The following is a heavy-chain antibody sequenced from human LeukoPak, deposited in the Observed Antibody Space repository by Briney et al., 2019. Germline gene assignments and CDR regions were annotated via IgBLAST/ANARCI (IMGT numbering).Heavy chain of an antibody. CDR2: ISYDGSNK. Sequence: GGSLRLSCAASGFTFSSYGMHWVRQAPGKGLEWVAVISYDGSNKYYADSVKGRFTISRDNSKNTLYLQMNSLRAEDTAVYYCAKEREVYYDFWSGPLDYWGQGTLVTVSS. CDR3: AKEREVYYDFWSGPLDY. V-gene: IGHV3-30*18. CDR1: GFTFSSYG. D-gene: IGHD3-3*01. J-gene: IGHJ4*02.